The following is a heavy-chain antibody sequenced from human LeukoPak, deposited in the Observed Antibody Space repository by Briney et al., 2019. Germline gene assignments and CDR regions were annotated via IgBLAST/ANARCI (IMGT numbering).Heavy chain of an antibody. CDR3: ATPRRGYSYGLFDY. Sequence: ASVKVSCKASGGTFSSYAISWVRQAPRQGLEWMGRIIPILGIANYAQKFQGRVTITADKSTSTAYMELSSLRSEDTAVYYCATPRRGYSYGLFDYWGQGTLVTVSS. V-gene: IGHV1-69*04. CDR2: IIPILGIA. CDR1: GGTFSSYA. D-gene: IGHD5-18*01. J-gene: IGHJ4*02.